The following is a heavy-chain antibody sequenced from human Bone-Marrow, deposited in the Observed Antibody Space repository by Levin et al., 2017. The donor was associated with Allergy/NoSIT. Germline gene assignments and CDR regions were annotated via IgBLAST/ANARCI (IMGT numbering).Heavy chain of an antibody. CDR3: ASLKEGPYWYFDL. Sequence: GGSLRLSCAASGFTFSSYSMNWVRQAPGKGLEWVSYISSSSSTIYYADSVKGRFTISRDNAKNSLYLQMNSLRAEDTAVYYCASLKEGPYWYFDLWGRGTLVTVSS. CDR2: ISSSSSTI. V-gene: IGHV3-48*01. J-gene: IGHJ2*01. CDR1: GFTFSSYS.